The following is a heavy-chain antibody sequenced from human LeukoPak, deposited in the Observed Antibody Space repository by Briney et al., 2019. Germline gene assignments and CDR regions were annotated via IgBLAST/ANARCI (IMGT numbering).Heavy chain of an antibody. CDR3: ARDRWFDP. Sequence: PGGSLRLSCAASGFTFSSYAMSWVRQAPGKGLEWVSAISGSGGSTYYADSVKGRFTISRDNAKNSLYLQMNSLRDEDTAVYYRARDRWFDPWGQGTLVTVSS. CDR1: GFTFSSYA. J-gene: IGHJ5*02. V-gene: IGHV3-23*01. CDR2: ISGSGGST.